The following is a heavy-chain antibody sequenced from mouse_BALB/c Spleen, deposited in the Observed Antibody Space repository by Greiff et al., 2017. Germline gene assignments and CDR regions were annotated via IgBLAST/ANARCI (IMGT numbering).Heavy chain of an antibody. Sequence: EVQLQESGAELVRPGALVKLSCKASGFNIKDTYMHWVKQRPEQGLEWIGRIDPANGNTKYDPKFQGKATITADTSSNTAYLQLSSLTSEDTAVYYCARSFYYYGSSYYAMDYWGQGTSVTVSS. D-gene: IGHD1-1*01. CDR1: GFNIKDTY. CDR3: ARSFYYYGSSYYAMDY. J-gene: IGHJ4*01. V-gene: IGHV14-3*02. CDR2: IDPANGNT.